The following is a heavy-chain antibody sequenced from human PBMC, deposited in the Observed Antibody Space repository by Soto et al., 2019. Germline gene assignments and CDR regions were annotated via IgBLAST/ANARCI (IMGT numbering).Heavy chain of an antibody. Sequence: QLQLQESGSGLVKPSQTLSLTCAVSGGSISSGGYSWSWIRQPPGKGLEWIGYIYHSGSTYYNPSLKGRVTIAVDRSKNQFSLKLSSVTAADTAVYYCASQTYYYDSSGPPRYYYGMDVWGQGTTVTVSS. D-gene: IGHD3-22*01. V-gene: IGHV4-30-2*01. CDR3: ASQTYYYDSSGPPRYYYGMDV. CDR2: IYHSGST. CDR1: GGSISSGGYS. J-gene: IGHJ6*02.